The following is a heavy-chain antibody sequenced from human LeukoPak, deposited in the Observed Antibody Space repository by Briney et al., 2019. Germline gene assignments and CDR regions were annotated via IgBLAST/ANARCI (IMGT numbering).Heavy chain of an antibody. CDR1: GFTFSSYW. J-gene: IGHJ4*02. CDR2: INSDGSST. CDR3: ARGYNYGPYYLDY. Sequence: GGSLRLSCAASGFTFSSYWMHWVRQAPGKGLVWVSRINSDGSSTSYADSVKGRFTISRDNAKNTLYLQLNSLRAEDTAVYYCARGYNYGPYYLDYGGQGTLVTGSS. D-gene: IGHD5-18*01. V-gene: IGHV3-74*01.